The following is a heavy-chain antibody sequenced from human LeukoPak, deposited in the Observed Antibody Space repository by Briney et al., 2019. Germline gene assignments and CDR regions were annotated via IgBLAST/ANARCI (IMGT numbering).Heavy chain of an antibody. Sequence: GSSVKVSCKASGGTFSSYAISWERQAPGQGLEWMGRIIPILGIANYAQKFQGRVTITADKSTSTAYMELSSLRSEDTAVYYCARGLQHHLNWFDPWGQGTLVTVSS. V-gene: IGHV1-69*04. D-gene: IGHD6-13*01. CDR1: GGTFSSYA. CDR3: ARGLQHHLNWFDP. CDR2: IIPILGIA. J-gene: IGHJ5*02.